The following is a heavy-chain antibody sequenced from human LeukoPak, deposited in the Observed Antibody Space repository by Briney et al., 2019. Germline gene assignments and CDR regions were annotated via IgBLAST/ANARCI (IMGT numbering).Heavy chain of an antibody. D-gene: IGHD3-10*01. CDR3: AQKRGGSGSYSAMDV. V-gene: IGHV3-53*01. CDR1: GFTVSSNY. CDR2: IYSGGST. J-gene: IGHJ6*02. Sequence: GGSLRLSCAASGFTVSSNYMTWVRQAPGKGVEWVSVIYSGGSTYYADSVKGRFTISRDNSKNTLYLQMNSLRAEDTAVYYCAQKRGGSGSYSAMDVWGQGTTVTVSS.